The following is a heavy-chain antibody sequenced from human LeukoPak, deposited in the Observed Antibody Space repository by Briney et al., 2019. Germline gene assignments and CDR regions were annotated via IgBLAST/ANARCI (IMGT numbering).Heavy chain of an antibody. CDR3: ARANSQDCSTFNCQEWFDP. CDR2: LNPNNGGT. D-gene: IGHD2-2*01. CDR1: GYSFTAYY. V-gene: IGHV1-2*02. Sequence: ASVNVSCKASGYSFTAYYMNWVRQAPGQGLEWMGWLNPNNGGTNYAQKFQGRVTMTRDTSVSTAYMELSRLRSDDTAVYYCARANSQDCSTFNCQEWFDPWGQGTLVT. J-gene: IGHJ5*02.